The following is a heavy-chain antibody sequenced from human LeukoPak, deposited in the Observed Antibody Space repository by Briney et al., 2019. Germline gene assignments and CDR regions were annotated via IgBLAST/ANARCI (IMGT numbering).Heavy chain of an antibody. CDR2: INHSGST. CDR3: VSSCSGGSCSTPTRLDY. CDR1: GGSFSGYY. J-gene: IGHJ4*02. V-gene: IGHV4-34*01. Sequence: SETLTLTCAVYGGSFSGYYWSWIRQPPGKGLEWIGEINHSGSTNYNPSLKSRVTISVDTSKNQFSLKLSSVTAADTAEYYCVSSCSGGSCSTPTRLDYWGQGTLVTVSS. D-gene: IGHD2-15*01.